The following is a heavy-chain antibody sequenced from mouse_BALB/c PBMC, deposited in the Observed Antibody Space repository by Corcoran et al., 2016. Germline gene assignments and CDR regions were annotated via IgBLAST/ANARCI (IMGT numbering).Heavy chain of an antibody. CDR2: INTYTGEP. V-gene: IGHV9-3-1*01. Sequence: QIQLVQSGPELKKPGETVKISCKASGYTFTNYGMNWVKQAPGKGLKWMGWINTYTGEPTYADDFKGRFAFSLETSASTAYLQINNLKNEDTATYFWAIQSWFAYWGQGTLVTVSA. J-gene: IGHJ3*01. CDR3: AIQSWFAY. CDR1: GYTFTNYG.